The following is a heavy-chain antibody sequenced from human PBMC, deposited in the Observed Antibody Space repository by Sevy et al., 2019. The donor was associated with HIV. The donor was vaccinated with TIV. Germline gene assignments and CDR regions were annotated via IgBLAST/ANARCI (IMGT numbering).Heavy chain of an antibody. V-gene: IGHV1-69*13. Sequence: ASVKVSCKASGGIFRSNAISWVRQAPGQGLEWMGGIIAVFGTTNYAQKFQGRVTVSADESRSTAYMELSSLRSEDTAVYYRARDKYYYVSGSFDYWGQGTQVTVS. J-gene: IGHJ4*01. D-gene: IGHD3-10*01. CDR1: GGIFRSNA. CDR2: IIAVFGTT. CDR3: ARDKYYYVSGSFDY.